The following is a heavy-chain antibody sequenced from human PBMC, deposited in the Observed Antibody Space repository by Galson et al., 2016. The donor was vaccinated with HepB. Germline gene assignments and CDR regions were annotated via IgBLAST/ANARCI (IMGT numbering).Heavy chain of an antibody. J-gene: IGHJ3*02. V-gene: IGHV3-21*01. Sequence: SLRLSCAVSGFTFRSYSMNWVRQAPGGGLEWVSTISSHSIYIYYADSVTGRFTISRDNAENSVSLQMNNLRADDTAVYYCKRDLSLGMPGGFAIWGQGTTVTVAS. CDR1: GFTFRSYS. CDR3: KRDLSLGMPGGFAI. CDR2: ISSHSIYI. D-gene: IGHD2-2*01.